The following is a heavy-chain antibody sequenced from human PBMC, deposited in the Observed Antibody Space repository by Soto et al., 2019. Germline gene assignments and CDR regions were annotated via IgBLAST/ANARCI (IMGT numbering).Heavy chain of an antibody. D-gene: IGHD5-12*01. CDR2: IYGDGTT. V-gene: IGHV3-53*01. CDR3: ARARDGYNFLYEPT. J-gene: IGHJ4*02. CDR1: GITMSRNY. Sequence: EVQLVESGGGLIQPGGSLRLSCAASGITMSRNYMSWVRQAPGKGLEWVSVIYGDGTTYYADSVKGRFTISRDNSKSTLYLQMYILRAYDTAVYYCARARDGYNFLYEPTWGQGTLVTVSS.